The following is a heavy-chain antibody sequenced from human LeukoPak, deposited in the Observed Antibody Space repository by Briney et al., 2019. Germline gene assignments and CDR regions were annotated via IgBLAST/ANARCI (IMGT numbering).Heavy chain of an antibody. CDR3: ASDSIYVTLDS. Sequence: ASVKVSCKASGYTFTDYFIHWVRQAPGQGLEWMGWINPNNGGTNYAQKFQGRVIMTRDTSISTAYMELRSDDTAVYYCASDSIYVTLDSWGQGTLVTVSS. V-gene: IGHV1-2*02. D-gene: IGHD3-3*01. J-gene: IGHJ4*02. CDR2: INPNNGGT. CDR1: GYTFTDYF.